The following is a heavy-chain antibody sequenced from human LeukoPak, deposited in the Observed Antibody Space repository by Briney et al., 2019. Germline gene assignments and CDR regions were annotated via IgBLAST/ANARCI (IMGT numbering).Heavy chain of an antibody. Sequence: XGXXLSTSGVGVGWIRQPPGKALEWLALIYWDDDKRYSPSLKSRLTITKDTSKNQVVLTMTNMDPVDTATYYCARRWGGIGYFDYWGQGTLVTVSS. CDR1: GXXLSTSGVG. CDR2: IYWDDDK. D-gene: IGHD4-23*01. CDR3: ARRWGGIGYFDY. J-gene: IGHJ4*02. V-gene: IGHV2-5*02.